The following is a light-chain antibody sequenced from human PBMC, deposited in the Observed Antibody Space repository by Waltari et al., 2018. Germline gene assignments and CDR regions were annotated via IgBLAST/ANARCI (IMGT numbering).Light chain of an antibody. CDR3: QQYDISPLT. CDR2: GAS. CDR1: QTVRTTY. Sequence: IVLTQSACTLALSPGERATISCRASQTVRTTYLAWYQQKPGQAPTLLIYGASSRATGIPDRFSGSGSGTDFSLTISSLEPEDFAVYYCQQYDISPLTFGGGTKVEIK. V-gene: IGKV3-20*01. J-gene: IGKJ4*01.